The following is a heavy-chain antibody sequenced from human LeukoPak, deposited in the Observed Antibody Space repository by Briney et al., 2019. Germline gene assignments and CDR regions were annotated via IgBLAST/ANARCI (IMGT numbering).Heavy chain of an antibody. D-gene: IGHD5-18*01. CDR3: ARGYSYGSWFDP. V-gene: IGHV1-2*02. CDR1: GYTLTELS. J-gene: IGHJ5*02. CDR2: INPNTGGT. Sequence: ASVKVSCKVSGYTLTELSMHWVRQAPGQGLEWMGWINPNTGGTNYAQKFQGGVTMTRDTSITTAYMELSRLRSDDTAVYYCARGYSYGSWFDPWGQGTLVTVSS.